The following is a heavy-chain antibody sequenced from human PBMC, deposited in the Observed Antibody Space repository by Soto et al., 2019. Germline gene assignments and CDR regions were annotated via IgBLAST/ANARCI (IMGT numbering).Heavy chain of an antibody. CDR1: GFTFSSYS. Sequence: EVQLVESGGGLVQPGGSLRLSCAASGFTFSSYSMNWVRQAPGKGMEWVSYISSSSSTIYYADSVKGRFTISRDNAKNSLYLQMNSLRDEDTAVYYCARGGGADTAMVGFDYWGQGTLVTVS. V-gene: IGHV3-48*02. J-gene: IGHJ4*02. D-gene: IGHD5-18*01. CDR3: ARGGGADTAMVGFDY. CDR2: ISSSSSTI.